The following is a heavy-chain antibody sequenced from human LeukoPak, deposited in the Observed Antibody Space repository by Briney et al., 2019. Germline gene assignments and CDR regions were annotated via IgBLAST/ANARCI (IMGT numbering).Heavy chain of an antibody. J-gene: IGHJ3*02. Sequence: GGSLRLSCAASGFTLSSYWMSWVHQAPGKGLEWVANIKQDGSEKYYVDSVKGRFTISRDNAKNSLYLQMNSLRAEDTAVYYCARGDGYRNAFDIWGQGTMVTVSS. CDR3: ARGDGYRNAFDI. V-gene: IGHV3-7*01. D-gene: IGHD5-24*01. CDR1: GFTLSSYW. CDR2: IKQDGSEK.